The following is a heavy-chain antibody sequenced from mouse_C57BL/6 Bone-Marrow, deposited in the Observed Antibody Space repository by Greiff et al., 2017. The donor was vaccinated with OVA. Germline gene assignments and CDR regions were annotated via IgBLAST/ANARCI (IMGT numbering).Heavy chain of an antibody. CDR2: ISYDGSN. V-gene: IGHV3-6*01. Sequence: ESGPGLVKPSQSLSLTCSVTGYSITSGYYWHWIRQFPGNKLEWMGYISYDGSNNYNPSLKNRISITRDTSKNQFFLKLNSVTTEDTATYYCARDDYSNAWFAYWGQGTLVTVSA. CDR1: GYSITSGYY. J-gene: IGHJ3*01. CDR3: ARDDYSNAWFAY. D-gene: IGHD2-5*01.